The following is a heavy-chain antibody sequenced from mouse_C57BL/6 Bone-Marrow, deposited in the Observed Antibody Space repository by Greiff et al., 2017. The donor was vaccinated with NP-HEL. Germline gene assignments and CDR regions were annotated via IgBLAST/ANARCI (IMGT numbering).Heavy chain of an antibody. V-gene: IGHV5-4*03. CDR1: GFTFSSYA. CDR2: ISDGGSYT. Sequence: EVKLQESGGGLVKPGGSLKLSCAASGFTFSSYAMSWVRQTPEKRLEWVATISDGGSYTYYPDNVKGRFTISRDNAKNNLYLQMSHLKSEDTAMYYCARRFSRGAMDYWGQGTSVTVSS. CDR3: ARRFSRGAMDY. J-gene: IGHJ4*01.